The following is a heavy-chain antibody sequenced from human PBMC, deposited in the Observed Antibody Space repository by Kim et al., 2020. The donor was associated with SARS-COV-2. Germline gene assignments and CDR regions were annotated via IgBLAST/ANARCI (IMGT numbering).Heavy chain of an antibody. V-gene: IGHV5-10-1*01. CDR3: VTYTATDYYYGMDV. CDR1: GYSLTIYW. D-gene: IGHD3-16*01. CDR2: IDPSDSYT. Sequence: GESLKISCKGSGYSLTIYWISWVRQMPGKGLEWMGRIDPSDSYTNYSPSFQGHVTISADKSISTAYLQWNSLKASDTAMYFCVTYTATDYYYGMDVWGQGTTVTVSS. J-gene: IGHJ6*02.